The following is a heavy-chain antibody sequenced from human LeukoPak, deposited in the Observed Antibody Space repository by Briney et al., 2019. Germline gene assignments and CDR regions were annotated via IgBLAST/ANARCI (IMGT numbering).Heavy chain of an antibody. V-gene: IGHV1-18*01. Sequence: ASVKVSCKASGYTFTSYGISWVRQAPGQGLEWMGWISAYNGNTNYAQKLQGRVTMTRDTSISTAYMELSRLRSDDTAVYYCARDQSALLWFGELSHFDYWGQGTLVTVSS. J-gene: IGHJ4*02. D-gene: IGHD3-10*01. CDR3: ARDQSALLWFGELSHFDY. CDR1: GYTFTSYG. CDR2: ISAYNGNT.